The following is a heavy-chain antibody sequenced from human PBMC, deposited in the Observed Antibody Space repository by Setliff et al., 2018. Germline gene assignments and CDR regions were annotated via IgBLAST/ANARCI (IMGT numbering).Heavy chain of an antibody. CDR2: ISGGTI. Sequence: GGSLRLSCAASGFSFSTYAMTWVRQAPGKGLEWVSVISGGTIYYADSVKGRFTISRDNAKNSLFLQMNSLRAEDTALYYCAKFVGYTYGYDYWGRGTLVTVSS. V-gene: IGHV3-48*04. CDR1: GFSFSTYA. CDR3: AKFVGYTYGYDY. J-gene: IGHJ4*02. D-gene: IGHD5-18*01.